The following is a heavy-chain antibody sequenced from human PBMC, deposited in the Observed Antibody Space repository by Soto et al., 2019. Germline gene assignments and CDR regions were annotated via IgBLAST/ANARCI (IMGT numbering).Heavy chain of an antibody. CDR3: ARPGYDDSSGYNRGNAFDI. D-gene: IGHD3-22*01. CDR1: GYTFTSYG. V-gene: IGHV1-18*01. Sequence: ASVKVSCKASGYTFTSYGIIWVRQAPGQGLEWMGWISAYNGNTNYAQKLQGRVTMTTDTSTSTAYMELRSLRSDDTAVYYCARPGYDDSSGYNRGNAFDIWGKGTMVTVSS. CDR2: ISAYNGNT. J-gene: IGHJ3*02.